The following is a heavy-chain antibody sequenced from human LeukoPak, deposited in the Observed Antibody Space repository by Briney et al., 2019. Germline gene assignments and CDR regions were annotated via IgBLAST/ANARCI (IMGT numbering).Heavy chain of an antibody. V-gene: IGHV4-34*01. CDR2: INHSGST. J-gene: IGHJ5*02. CDR1: GGSFSGYY. Sequence: PSETLSLTCAVYGGSFSGYYWSGIRQPPGKGLEWIGEINHSGSTNYNPSLKSRVTISVDTSKNQFSLKLSSVTAADTAVYYCARFQWNWFDPWGQGTLVTVSS. CDR3: ARFQWNWFDP. D-gene: IGHD2-8*01.